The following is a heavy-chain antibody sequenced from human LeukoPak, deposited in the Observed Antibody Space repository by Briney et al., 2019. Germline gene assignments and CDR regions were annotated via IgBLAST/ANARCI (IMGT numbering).Heavy chain of an antibody. CDR2: IYYSGST. V-gene: IGHV4-61*01. D-gene: IGHD6-13*01. Sequence: PSETLSLTCSVSGYSISSGYYWSWIRQPPGKGLEWIGYIYYSGSTNYNPSLKSRVTISVDTSKNQFSLKLSSVTTADTAVYYCARGRGAAAVPSWLPWYWYFDLWGRGTLVTVSS. CDR1: GYSISSGYY. J-gene: IGHJ2*01. CDR3: ARGRGAAAVPSWLPWYWYFDL.